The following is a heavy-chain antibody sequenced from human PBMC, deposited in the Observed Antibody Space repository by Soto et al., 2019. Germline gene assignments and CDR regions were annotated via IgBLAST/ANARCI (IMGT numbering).Heavy chain of an antibody. CDR2: IKSKTDGGTA. CDR1: GFTFTKAW. J-gene: IGHJ4*02. V-gene: IGHV3-15*05. Sequence: EVQLVESGGGLVKPGGSLRLSCAASGFTFTKAWMTWVRQTPGKGLEWVGRIKSKTDGGTADFAAPVKGRFILSRDDSKNTLYLQMNSLKTEDSAVYYCTTLPLDFWGQGTLVTVSS. CDR3: TTLPLDF.